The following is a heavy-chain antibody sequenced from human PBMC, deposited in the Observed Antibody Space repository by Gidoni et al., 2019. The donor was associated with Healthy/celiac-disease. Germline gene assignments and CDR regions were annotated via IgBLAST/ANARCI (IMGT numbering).Heavy chain of an antibody. Sequence: QVQLQESGPGLVQPSQTLSLTCPVSGGSISRGGYYWSWIRQHPGKGLEWIGYIYYSGSTYYNPSLKSRVTISVDTSKNQFSLKLSSVTAADTAVYYCARDVRGILYRAGGFDPWGQGTLVTVSS. D-gene: IGHD2-15*01. CDR1: GGSISRGGYY. J-gene: IGHJ5*02. CDR2: IYYSGST. V-gene: IGHV4-31*03. CDR3: ARDVRGILYRAGGFDP.